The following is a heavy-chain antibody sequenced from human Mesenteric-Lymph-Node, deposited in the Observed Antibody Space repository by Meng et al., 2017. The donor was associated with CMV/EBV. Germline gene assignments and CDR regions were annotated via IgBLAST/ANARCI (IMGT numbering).Heavy chain of an antibody. V-gene: IGHV1-2*02. D-gene: IGHD2-2*01. J-gene: IGHJ4*02. CDR3: ARVGCSSTSCPGAFDY. CDR2: INPNSGGT. Sequence: ASVKVSCKASGYTFTHYYMHWVRQAPGQGLEWMGWINPNSGGTNYAQKLQGRVTMTTDTSTSTAYMELRSLRSDDTAVYYCARVGCSSTSCPGAFDYWGQGTLVTVSS. CDR1: GYTFTHYY.